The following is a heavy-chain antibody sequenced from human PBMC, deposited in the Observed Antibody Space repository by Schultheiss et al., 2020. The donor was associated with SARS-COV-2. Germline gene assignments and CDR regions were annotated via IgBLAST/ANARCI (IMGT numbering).Heavy chain of an antibody. CDR3: SRHPSRAMITPNEF. Sequence: ASVKVSCKASGYTFTSYGISWVRQAPGQGLEWMGWISAYNGNTNYAQMLQGRVTMTTDTSTSTAYMELNSLTSEDTAVYYCSRHPSRAMITPNEFWGQGTTVTVSS. J-gene: IGHJ6*02. CDR1: GYTFTSYG. D-gene: IGHD5-18*01. CDR2: ISAYNGNT. V-gene: IGHV1-18*01.